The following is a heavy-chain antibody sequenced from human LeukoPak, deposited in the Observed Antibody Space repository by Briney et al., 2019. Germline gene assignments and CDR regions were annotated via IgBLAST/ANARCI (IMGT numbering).Heavy chain of an antibody. Sequence: ASVKVSCKASGGTFSSYAISWVRQAPGQGLEWMGRIIPILGIANYAQKFQGRVTITADKSTSTAYMELRSLRSDDTALYYCARDAITMVRGVSDYWGQGTLVTVSS. D-gene: IGHD3-10*01. V-gene: IGHV1-69*04. J-gene: IGHJ4*02. CDR3: ARDAITMVRGVSDY. CDR1: GGTFSSYA. CDR2: IIPILGIA.